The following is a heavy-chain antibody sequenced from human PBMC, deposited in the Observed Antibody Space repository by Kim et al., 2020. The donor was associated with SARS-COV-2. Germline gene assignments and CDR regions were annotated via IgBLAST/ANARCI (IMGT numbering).Heavy chain of an antibody. CDR3: AKDTRAGGGWPPH. J-gene: IGHJ4*02. Sequence: YADSVKVRFTISRDTSKITLYLQMNSLRAEDTAVYYCAKDTRAGGGWPPHWGQGTLVTVSS. V-gene: IGHV3-23*01. D-gene: IGHD3-16*01.